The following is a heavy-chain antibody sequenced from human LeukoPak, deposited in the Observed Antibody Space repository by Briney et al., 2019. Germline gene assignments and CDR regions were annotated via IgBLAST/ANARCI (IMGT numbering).Heavy chain of an antibody. CDR1: GFTVSSNY. CDR3: ARHTPYYSGTHLVHDY. D-gene: IGHD3-10*01. Sequence: GGSLRLSCTASGFTVSSNYMSWVRQAPGKGLEWVSVIYSGGSTYYADSVKGRFTISRDNSKNTLYLQMNSLRAEDTAVYYCARHTPYYSGTHLVHDYWGQGILVTVSS. CDR2: IYSGGST. V-gene: IGHV3-53*01. J-gene: IGHJ4*02.